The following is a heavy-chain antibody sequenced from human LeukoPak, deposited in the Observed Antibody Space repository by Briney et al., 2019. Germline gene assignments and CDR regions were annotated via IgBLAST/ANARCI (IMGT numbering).Heavy chain of an antibody. CDR3: ARLSIVGATNFDY. V-gene: IGHV4-59*08. Sequence: SETLSLTCTVSGASITSYYWRWIRQPPGKGLEWIGYIYYSGSTTYKPSLKSRVTISVDTSKNQFSLKLSSVTAADTAVYYCARLSIVGATNFDYWGQGTLVTVSS. CDR1: GASITSYY. CDR2: IYYSGST. J-gene: IGHJ4*02. D-gene: IGHD1-26*01.